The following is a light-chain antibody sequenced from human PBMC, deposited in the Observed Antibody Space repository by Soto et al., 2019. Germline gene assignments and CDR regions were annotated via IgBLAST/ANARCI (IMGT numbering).Light chain of an antibody. Sequence: QSVLTQPRSVSGSPGQSVTISCTGTGSDVGGYNSVSWYQHHPDKAPKLIIYDVRKRPSGVPDRFSGSKSGNTASLTISGLQSEDETDYYCCSYAGSYTYVFGTGTKVT. J-gene: IGLJ1*01. CDR2: DVR. CDR1: GSDVGGYNS. CDR3: CSYAGSYTYV. V-gene: IGLV2-11*01.